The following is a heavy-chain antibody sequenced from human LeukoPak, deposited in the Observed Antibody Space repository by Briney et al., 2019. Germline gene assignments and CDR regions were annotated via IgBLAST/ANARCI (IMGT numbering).Heavy chain of an antibody. V-gene: IGHV3-48*03. Sequence: GGSLRLSCAASGFTFSSYEMNWVRQAPGKGLEWVSYISSSGSTIYYADSVKGRFTISRDNSKNTLYLQMNSLRAEDTAVYYCAKLPSYGSGSPHYYYYYMDVWGKGTTVTVSS. CDR3: AKLPSYGSGSPHYYYYYMDV. CDR2: ISSSGSTI. J-gene: IGHJ6*03. D-gene: IGHD3-10*01. CDR1: GFTFSSYE.